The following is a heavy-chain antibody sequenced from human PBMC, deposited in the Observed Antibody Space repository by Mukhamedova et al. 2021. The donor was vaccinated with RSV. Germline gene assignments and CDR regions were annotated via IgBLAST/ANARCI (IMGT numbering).Heavy chain of an antibody. Sequence: NTNYNPSLKSRVTISVDTSKNQFSLKLSSVTAADTAVYYCARGQGGSGWYWRAFDIWGQGTMVTVSS. V-gene: IGHV4-34*01. D-gene: IGHD6-19*01. J-gene: IGHJ3*02. CDR3: ARGQGGSGWYWRAFDI. CDR2: NT.